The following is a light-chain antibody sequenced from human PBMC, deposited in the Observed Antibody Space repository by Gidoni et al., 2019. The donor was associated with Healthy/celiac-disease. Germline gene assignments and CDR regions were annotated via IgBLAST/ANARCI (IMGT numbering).Light chain of an antibody. CDR2: GKN. Sequence: SSELTQDPAVSVALGQTVRITCQGDSLRSYYASWYQQQPGQAPVLVIYGKNNRPSGIPDRFSGSSSGNTASLTITGAQAEDEADYYCNSRDSSGNPVVFGGGTKLTVL. V-gene: IGLV3-19*01. J-gene: IGLJ2*01. CDR1: SLRSYY. CDR3: NSRDSSGNPVV.